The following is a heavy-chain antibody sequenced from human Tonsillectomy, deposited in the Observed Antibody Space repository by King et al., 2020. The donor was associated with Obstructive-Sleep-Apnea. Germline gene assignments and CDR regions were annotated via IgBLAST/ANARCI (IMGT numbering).Heavy chain of an antibody. D-gene: IGHD6-19*01. V-gene: IGHV2-5*02. J-gene: IGHJ4*02. CDR3: AHRSSGGPSGFDY. CDR1: GFSLSTSGVG. CDR2: FYWDDDK. Sequence: TLKESGPTLVKPTQTLTLTCTFSGFSLSTSGVGVGWMRQAPGKALEWLALFYWDDDKGYSPPLKSRLTITKETSENQVVLTMTNMDPEDTATYYCAHRSSGGPSGFDYWGQGTLVTVSS.